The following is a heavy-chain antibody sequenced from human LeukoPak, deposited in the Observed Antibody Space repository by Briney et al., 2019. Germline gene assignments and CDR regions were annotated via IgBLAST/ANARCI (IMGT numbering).Heavy chain of an antibody. J-gene: IGHJ3*02. Sequence: GGSLRLSCAASGLTFSSYAMSWVRQAPGKGLEWVSAISGSGGSTYYADSVKGRFTISRDNAKNSLYLQMNSLRAEDTAVYYCAREFHDYGDYFGAFDIWGQGTMVTVSS. V-gene: IGHV3-23*01. D-gene: IGHD4-17*01. CDR3: AREFHDYGDYFGAFDI. CDR1: GLTFSSYA. CDR2: ISGSGGST.